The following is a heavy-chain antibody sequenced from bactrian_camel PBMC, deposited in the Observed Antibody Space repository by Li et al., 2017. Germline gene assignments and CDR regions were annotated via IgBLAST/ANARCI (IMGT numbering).Heavy chain of an antibody. CDR3: AANIFPPIETIPRPVDDYDY. CDR1: GFTFSSYW. J-gene: IGHJ4*01. CDR2: INSGGGTT. V-gene: IGHV3S1*01. Sequence: LVESGGGLVQPGGSLRLSCAASGFTFSSYWIYWVRQAPGKGLEWVSTINSGGGTTYYADSVKGRFAISYDNTKNTLYLQMNDLKVEDTAMYYCAANIFPPIETIPRPVDDYDYWGQGTQVTV. D-gene: IGHD6*01.